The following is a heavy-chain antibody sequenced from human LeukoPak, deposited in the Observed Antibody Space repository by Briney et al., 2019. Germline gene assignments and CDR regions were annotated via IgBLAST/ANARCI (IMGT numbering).Heavy chain of an antibody. V-gene: IGHV3-23*01. J-gene: IGHJ3*02. CDR1: GFTFSRYA. D-gene: IGHD4-17*01. CDR3: ARDPYGDYIGAFEI. CDR2: IATDAT. Sequence: PGGSLRLSCTASGFTFSRYAMMWLRQAPGKGLERVAAIATDATLYADSVKGRFTISRDNSKNTVYLQMSSLRVEDTALYYCARDPYGDYIGAFEIWGQGTMVTVSS.